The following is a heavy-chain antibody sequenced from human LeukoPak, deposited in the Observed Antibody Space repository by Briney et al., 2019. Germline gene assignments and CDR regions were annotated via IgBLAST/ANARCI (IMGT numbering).Heavy chain of an antibody. V-gene: IGHV1-46*01. CDR3: ARDVLGYCTTTSCFSALEI. D-gene: IGHD2-2*01. CDR1: GYTFTTYY. J-gene: IGHJ3*02. Sequence: ASVKVSCKASGYTFTTYYMHWVRQAPGQGPEWMGIINPSGGSTSYAQKFQGRVTMASDTSTSTVYMELSSLRSEDTAVYYCARDVLGYCTTTSCFSALEIWGQGTMVTVST. CDR2: INPSGGST.